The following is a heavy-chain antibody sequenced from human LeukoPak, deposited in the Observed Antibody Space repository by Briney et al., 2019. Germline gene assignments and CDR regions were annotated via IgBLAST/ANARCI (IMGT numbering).Heavy chain of an antibody. D-gene: IGHD3-10*02. J-gene: IGHJ6*02. V-gene: IGHV3-30-3*01. CDR1: GFKFIIYA. CDR3: ARDLSGAYYALDV. Sequence: GGSLRLSCAASGFKFIIYARHCVRQALDKGPGRVAVISYDGNNKYYADSVKGRFTISRDISKSTLFLQMNSLTSEDTAIYYCARDLSGAYYALDVWGQGTTVTVYS. CDR2: ISYDGNNK.